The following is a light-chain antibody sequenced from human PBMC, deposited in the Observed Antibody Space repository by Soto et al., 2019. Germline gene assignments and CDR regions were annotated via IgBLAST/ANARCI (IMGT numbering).Light chain of an antibody. CDR1: QSLLHSNGYNY. Sequence: DIVMTQSPLSLPVTPGEPASISCRSSQSLLHSNGYNYLDWYLQKSGQSPQLLIYLGSTRASGVPDRFNGSGSGTGFTLKIRRVEAEDVGVYYCMQPLHTPWTFGQGTKVDIK. J-gene: IGKJ1*01. CDR2: LGS. CDR3: MQPLHTPWT. V-gene: IGKV2-28*01.